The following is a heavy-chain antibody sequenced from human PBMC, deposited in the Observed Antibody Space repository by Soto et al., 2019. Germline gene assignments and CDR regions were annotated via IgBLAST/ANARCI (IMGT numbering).Heavy chain of an antibody. J-gene: IGHJ6*03. Sequence: GGSLRLSCTASGFTFGAYAMSWFRQAPGKGLEWVGFMRSKAYGGTTDYAASVKGRFSISRDDSKSIAYLQMNSLKTEDTGVYYCTRSRLPSCSGGTCRPAYYYMDVWGKRTTVTVSS. D-gene: IGHD2-15*01. CDR3: TRSRLPSCSGGTCRPAYYYMDV. CDR1: GFTFGAYA. CDR2: MRSKAYGGTT. V-gene: IGHV3-49*03.